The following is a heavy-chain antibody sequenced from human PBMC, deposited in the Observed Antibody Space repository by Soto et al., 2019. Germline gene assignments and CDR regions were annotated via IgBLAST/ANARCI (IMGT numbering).Heavy chain of an antibody. V-gene: IGHV3-23*01. CDR2: ISDSGDRT. Sequence: EVQLMESGGGLVQPGGSLRLFCAGSGFTLSMSAVSWVRQAPGKGLEWVSYISDSGDRTYYADSVKGRFTISRDRSKNTVSLQMITLRAEDTALYYCAKDRGIIVKAGDAFDVWGQGTMVTVSS. CDR1: GFTLSMSA. D-gene: IGHD3-16*02. J-gene: IGHJ3*01. CDR3: AKDRGIIVKAGDAFDV.